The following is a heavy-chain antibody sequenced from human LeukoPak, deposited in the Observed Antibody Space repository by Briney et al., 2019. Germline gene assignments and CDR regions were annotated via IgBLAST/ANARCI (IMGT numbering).Heavy chain of an antibody. Sequence: GGSLRLSCAASGFTFSSYGMHWVRQAPGKGLEWVAVISYDGSNKYYADSVKGRFTISRDNSKNTLYLQMNSLRAEDTAVYYCARDPTSNYPRTGTFDYWGQGTLVTVSS. CDR3: ARDPTSNYPRTGTFDY. J-gene: IGHJ4*02. D-gene: IGHD1-1*01. CDR2: ISYDGSNK. CDR1: GFTFSSYG. V-gene: IGHV3-30*03.